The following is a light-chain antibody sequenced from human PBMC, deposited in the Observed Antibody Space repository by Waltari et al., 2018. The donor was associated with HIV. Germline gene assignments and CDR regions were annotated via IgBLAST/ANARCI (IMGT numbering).Light chain of an antibody. CDR1: SSNIGAGSD. CDR2: VNS. V-gene: IGLV1-40*01. J-gene: IGLJ3*02. CDR3: QSYDSSLSGFWV. Sequence: QSVLTQPPSVSGAPGQRVTISCTGSSSNIGAGSDVHWYQQLPGTAPKLLIYVNSNRPSGVPDRFSGSKSGTSASLAINWLQAEDEADYYCQSYDSSLSGFWVFGGGTKLTVL.